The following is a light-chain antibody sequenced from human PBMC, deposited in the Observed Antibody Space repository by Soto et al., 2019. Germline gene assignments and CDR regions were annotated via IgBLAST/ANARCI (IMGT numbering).Light chain of an antibody. V-gene: IGLV1-40*01. Sequence: QSVLTQPPSVSGAPGQGVTISCTGGSSNIGAGYDVHWYQHLPGTSPKILIYGNDNRPSGVPDRFSGSKSGTSASLAITDLQAEDEADYYCQSYDSSLSGSWVFGGGAQLTVL. CDR3: QSYDSSLSGSWV. J-gene: IGLJ3*02. CDR2: GND. CDR1: SSNIGAGYD.